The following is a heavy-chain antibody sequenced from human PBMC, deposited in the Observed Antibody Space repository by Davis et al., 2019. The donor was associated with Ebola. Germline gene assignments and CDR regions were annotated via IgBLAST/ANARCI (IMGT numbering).Heavy chain of an antibody. D-gene: IGHD1-26*01. CDR1: GYSFTSYW. CDR2: IYPGDSDT. J-gene: IGHJ3*02. V-gene: IGHV5-51*01. CDR3: ARQRGLGLPFGAFDI. Sequence: GESLKISCKGSGYSFTSYWIGWVRQMPGKGLEWMGIIYPGDSDTTYSPSFQGQVTISADRSISTAYLHGSSLKASDTAMYYCARQRGLGLPFGAFDIWGQGTMVTVSS.